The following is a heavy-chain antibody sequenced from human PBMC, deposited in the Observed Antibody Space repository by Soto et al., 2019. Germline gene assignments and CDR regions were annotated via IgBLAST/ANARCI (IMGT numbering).Heavy chain of an antibody. CDR3: ARVTGP. D-gene: IGHD7-27*01. Sequence: TWAIACTVSSCARSGGCCYWSWIRQPPGKGLEWIGYIYHSGSTYYNPSLKSRVTISVDRSKNQFSLKLSSVTDADTAVYYCARVTGPWGQGTLVTVSS. J-gene: IGHJ5*02. CDR1: SCARSGGCCY. V-gene: IGHV4-30-2*01. CDR2: IYHSGST.